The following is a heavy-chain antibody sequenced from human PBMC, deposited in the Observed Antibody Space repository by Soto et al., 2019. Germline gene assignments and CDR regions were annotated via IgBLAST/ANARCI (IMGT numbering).Heavy chain of an antibody. Sequence: GASVKVSCKASGGTFSSYAISWVRQAPGQGLEWMGGIIPIFGTANYAQKFQGRVTITADESTSTAYMELSSLRSEDTAVYYCARTTWIQLWLHHYYYCMDVWGQGTTVTVSS. J-gene: IGHJ6*02. CDR2: IIPIFGTA. CDR3: ARTTWIQLWLHHYYYCMDV. D-gene: IGHD5-18*01. CDR1: GGTFSSYA. V-gene: IGHV1-69*13.